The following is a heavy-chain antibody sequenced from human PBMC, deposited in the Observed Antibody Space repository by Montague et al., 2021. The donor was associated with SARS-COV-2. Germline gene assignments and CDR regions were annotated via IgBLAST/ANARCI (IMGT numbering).Heavy chain of an antibody. V-gene: IGHV4-59*08. CDR2: LSYSGRP. J-gene: IGHJ4*02. D-gene: IGHD6-19*01. Sequence: SETLSLSRDFAGGSFRDYAWSWIRQPPGKRLEWIGYLSYSGRPIYNPSLESRVSISVDTSKNQFSLRLKSVIAADTAVYYCAGRLPQYTSGWYFDQWGQGTLVAVSS. CDR1: GGSFRDYA. CDR3: AGRLPQYTSGWYFDQ.